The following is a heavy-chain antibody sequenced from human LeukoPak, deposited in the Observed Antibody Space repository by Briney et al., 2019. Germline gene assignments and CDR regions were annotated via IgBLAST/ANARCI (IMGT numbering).Heavy chain of an antibody. CDR1: GFTFSSYS. J-gene: IGHJ5*02. Sequence: GGSLRLSCAASGFTFSSYSMNWVRQAPGKGLEWVSSISSSSSYIYYADSVKGRFTISRDNAKNSLYLQMNSLRAEDTAVYYCARDRGGEYSSGWYPRGQGTLVTVSS. CDR2: ISSSSSYI. D-gene: IGHD6-19*01. CDR3: ARDRGGEYSSGWYP. V-gene: IGHV3-21*01.